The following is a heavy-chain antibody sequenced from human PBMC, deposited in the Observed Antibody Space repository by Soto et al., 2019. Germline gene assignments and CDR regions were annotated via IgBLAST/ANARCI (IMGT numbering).Heavy chain of an antibody. J-gene: IGHJ5*02. V-gene: IGHV1-69*01. Sequence: QVQLVQYGAEVRKPGSSVKVSCKISGGTFTNYVISWLRQAPGQGLEWMGGLIPIFGAANLAQKFQGRVTITADESTSTVNMELSSLTSEDTAVYYCARGRSSPNFDPWGQGTLVTVS. CDR1: GGTFTNYV. CDR2: LIPIFGAA. D-gene: IGHD6-6*01. CDR3: ARGRSSPNFDP.